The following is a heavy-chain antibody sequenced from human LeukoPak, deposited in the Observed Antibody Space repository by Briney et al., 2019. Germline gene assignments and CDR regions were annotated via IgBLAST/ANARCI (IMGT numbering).Heavy chain of an antibody. V-gene: IGHV3-7*01. J-gene: IGHJ4*02. CDR3: ARGVDSAIDL. CDR2: INGDGRDK. D-gene: IGHD2-2*01. Sequence: PGGSLRLSCAASGFTFSSYWMNWVRQAPGKGLEWVANINGDGRDKYYVGSVRGRFTISRDNADNALYLQMNSLRGDDTALYYCARGVDSAIDLWGQGTLVTVSS. CDR1: GFTFSSYW.